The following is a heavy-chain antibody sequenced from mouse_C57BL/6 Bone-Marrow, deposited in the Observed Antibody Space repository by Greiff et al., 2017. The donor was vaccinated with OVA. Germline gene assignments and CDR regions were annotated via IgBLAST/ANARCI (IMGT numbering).Heavy chain of an antibody. J-gene: IGHJ3*01. CDR2: ISSGGSYT. V-gene: IGHV5-6*01. CDR1: GFTFSSYG. CDR3: ARHGGYGSSAFAY. Sequence: EVKLMESGGDLVKPGGSLKLSCAASGFTFSSYGMSWVRQTPDKRLEWVATISSGGSYTYYPDSVKGRFTISRDNAKNTLYLQMSSLKSEDTAMYYCARHGGYGSSAFAYWGQGTLVTVSA. D-gene: IGHD1-1*01.